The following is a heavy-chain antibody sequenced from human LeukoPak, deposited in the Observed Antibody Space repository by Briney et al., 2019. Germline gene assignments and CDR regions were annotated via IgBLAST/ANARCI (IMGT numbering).Heavy chain of an antibody. V-gene: IGHV3-15*01. D-gene: IGHD3-10*01. CDR1: GFTFSNAW. Sequence: GGSLRLSCAASGFTFSNAWMSWVRQAPGKGLEWVGRIKSKTDGGTTDYAAPVKGRFTISRDDSKNTLYLQMNSLKTEDTAVYYCTTRRITMLRGVTPLFDYWGQGTLVTVSS. J-gene: IGHJ4*02. CDR2: IKSKTDGGTT. CDR3: TTRRITMLRGVTPLFDY.